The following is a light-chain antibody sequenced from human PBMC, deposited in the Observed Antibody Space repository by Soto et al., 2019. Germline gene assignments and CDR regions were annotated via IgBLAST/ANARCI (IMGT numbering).Light chain of an antibody. Sequence: QSVLTQPPSVSGAPGQRVTISCTGSSSNIGAGYDVHWYQQLPGTAPKLLIYGNSNRPSGVPDRFSGSKSGTSASLAITGPRAEAESDYYGQSYDSSLSGWVFGGGTKLTVL. CDR2: GNS. J-gene: IGLJ3*02. CDR1: SSNIGAGYD. V-gene: IGLV1-40*01. CDR3: QSYDSSLSGWV.